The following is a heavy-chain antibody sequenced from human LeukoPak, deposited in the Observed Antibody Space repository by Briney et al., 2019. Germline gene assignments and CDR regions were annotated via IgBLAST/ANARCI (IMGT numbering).Heavy chain of an antibody. CDR2: MNPHTANT. D-gene: IGHD5-18*01. V-gene: IGHV1-8*03. CDR3: ATLGLLANPPRVDTAMVTLIDY. CDR1: GYTFINYD. J-gene: IGHJ4*02. Sequence: ASVKVSCKASGYTFINYDINWVRQATGQGLGWMGWMNPHTANTGYAQKFQGRVTITWNTSISTVYMELSSLRSEDTAVYYCATLGLLANPPRVDTAMVTLIDYWGQGTLVTVSS.